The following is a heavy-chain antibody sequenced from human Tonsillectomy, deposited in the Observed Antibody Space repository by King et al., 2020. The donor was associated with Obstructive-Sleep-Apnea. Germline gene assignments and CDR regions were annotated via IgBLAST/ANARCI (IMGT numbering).Heavy chain of an antibody. CDR3: AKDAAITGTLDY. V-gene: IGHV3-30*02. CDR2: VRYDGNNK. Sequence: VQLVESGGGVVQPGRSLRLSCEASGFTFSSYGMHWVRQAPGKGLEWVSFVRYDGNNKYYAGSVKGRFTISRDNPKNTLSLQMDDLRTEGTAVYYCAKDAAITGTLDYWGQGILVTVSS. J-gene: IGHJ4*02. CDR1: GFTFSSYG. D-gene: IGHD1-7*01.